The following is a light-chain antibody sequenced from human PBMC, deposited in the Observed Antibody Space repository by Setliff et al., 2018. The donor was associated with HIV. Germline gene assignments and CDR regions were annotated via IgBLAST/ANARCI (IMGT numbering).Light chain of an antibody. CDR3: SSYASSGTLMV. CDR2: DVT. V-gene: IGLV2-14*03. J-gene: IGLJ1*01. Sequence: SALTQPASVSGSPGQSITVSCTGTTNDVGNYNYASWYQQHPGKAPKLMIYDVTNRPSGVSNRFSGSKSANTASLTISGLQAEDEADYYCSSYASSGTLMVFGTGTKGTVL. CDR1: TNDVGNYNY.